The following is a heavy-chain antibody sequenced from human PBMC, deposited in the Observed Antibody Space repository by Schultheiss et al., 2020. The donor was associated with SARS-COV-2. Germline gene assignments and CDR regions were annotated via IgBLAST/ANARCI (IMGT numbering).Heavy chain of an antibody. CDR1: GYTFTTYA. D-gene: IGHD3-16*02. J-gene: IGHJ6*02. Sequence: ASVKVSCKASGYTFTTYAITWVRQAPGQGLEWMGWISAYNGNTNYAQKFQERVTITRDMSTSTAYMELSSLRSEDTAVYYCAAGAITFGGVIAKPPYYYYGMDVWGQGTTVTVSS. V-gene: IGHV1-18*01. CDR3: AAGAITFGGVIAKPPYYYYGMDV. CDR2: ISAYNGNT.